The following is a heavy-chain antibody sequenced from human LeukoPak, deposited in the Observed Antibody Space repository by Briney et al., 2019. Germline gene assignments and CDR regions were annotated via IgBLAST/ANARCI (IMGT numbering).Heavy chain of an antibody. CDR3: ARGDIAAAGYYYYYYMDV. D-gene: IGHD6-13*01. CDR1: GGSFSGYY. J-gene: IGHJ6*03. Sequence: SETLSLTCAVYGGSFSGYYWSWIRQPPGKGLEWIGEINHSGNTNYNPSLKSRVTISVDTSKNQFSLKLSSVTAADTAVYYCARGDIAAAGYYYYYYMDVWGKGTTVTVSS. V-gene: IGHV4-34*01. CDR2: INHSGNT.